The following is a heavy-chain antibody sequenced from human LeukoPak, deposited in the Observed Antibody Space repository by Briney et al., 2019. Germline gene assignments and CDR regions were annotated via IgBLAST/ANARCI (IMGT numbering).Heavy chain of an antibody. CDR3: ATWPGTWYEEDC. Sequence: PGGSLRLSCAASGFTVSNNYMAWVRQAPGKGLEWVSVIYGGGGTYYGDSARGRFTISRDNSQNTLYLQMNSLRAEDTAVYYCATWPGTWYEEDCWGQGTLVTVSS. D-gene: IGHD6-13*01. J-gene: IGHJ4*02. CDR2: IYGGGGT. V-gene: IGHV3-53*01. CDR1: GFTVSNNY.